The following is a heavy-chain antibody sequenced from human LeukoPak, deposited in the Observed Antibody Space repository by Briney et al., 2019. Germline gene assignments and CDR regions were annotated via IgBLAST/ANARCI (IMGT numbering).Heavy chain of an antibody. D-gene: IGHD2-8*01. Sequence: GGSLRLSCAASGFTFSSYWMSWVRQAPGKGLEWVANIKQDGSEKNCVDSVRGRFTISRDNAKNSLNLQMNSLRAEDTAVYYCGRRRGMGSLDYWGQGTLVTVSS. J-gene: IGHJ4*02. CDR3: GRRRGMGSLDY. V-gene: IGHV3-7*03. CDR2: IKQDGSEK. CDR1: GFTFSSYW.